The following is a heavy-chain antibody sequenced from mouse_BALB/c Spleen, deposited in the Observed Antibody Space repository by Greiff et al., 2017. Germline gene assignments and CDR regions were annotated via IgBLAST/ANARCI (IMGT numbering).Heavy chain of an antibody. CDR1: GFTFTDYY. D-gene: IGHD6-5*01. CDR2: IRNKANGYTT. CDR3: ARRYAQGFDY. V-gene: IGHV7-3*02. Sequence: EVKLVESGGGLVQPGGSLSLSCATSGFTFTDYYMSWVRQPPGKALEWLGFIRNKANGYTTEYSASVKGRFTISRDNSQSVLYLQMNTLRAEDSATYFCARRYAQGFDYWGQGTTLTVSA. J-gene: IGHJ2*01.